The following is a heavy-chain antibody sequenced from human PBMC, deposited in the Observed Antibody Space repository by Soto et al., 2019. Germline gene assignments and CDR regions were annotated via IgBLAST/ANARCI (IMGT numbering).Heavy chain of an antibody. Sequence: SQTLSLTCVISGDSVSSDITSWNWIRQSPSRGLEWLGRTYYRSKWFHDYAASVKSRITINPDTSKNQFSLELNSMTPEDTAVYYCARGKALDVWGQGTVVTVSS. D-gene: IGHD3-10*01. CDR3: ARGKALDV. V-gene: IGHV6-1*01. J-gene: IGHJ3*01. CDR1: GDSVSSDITS. CDR2: TYYRSKWFH.